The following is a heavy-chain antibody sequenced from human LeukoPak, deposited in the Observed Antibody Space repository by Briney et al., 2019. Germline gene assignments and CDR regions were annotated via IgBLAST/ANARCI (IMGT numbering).Heavy chain of an antibody. V-gene: IGHV3-7*01. D-gene: IGHD3-22*01. CDR1: GFTFSSYW. J-gene: IGHJ4*02. Sequence: GGSLRLSCAASGFTFSSYWMSWVRQAPGKGLEWVANIKPDGSEKYYVDSVKGRFTIPRDNAKNSLYLQMNSLRAEDTAVYYCARYYDGTAYQDSFDYWGQGTLVTVSS. CDR2: IKPDGSEK. CDR3: ARYYDGTAYQDSFDY.